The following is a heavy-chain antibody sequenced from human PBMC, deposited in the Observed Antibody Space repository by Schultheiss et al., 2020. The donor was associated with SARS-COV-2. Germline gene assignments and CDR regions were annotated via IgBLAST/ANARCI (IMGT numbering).Heavy chain of an antibody. V-gene: IGHV3-23*01. D-gene: IGHD5-12*01. CDR3: ARDRPLGYSGLDY. CDR1: GFTFSSYA. CDR2: ISGSGGST. Sequence: GGSLRLSCAASGFTFSSYAMSWVRQAPGKGLEWVSAISGSGGSTYYADSVKGRFTISRDNSKNSLYLQMNSLRAEDTAVYYCARDRPLGYSGLDYWGQGTLVTVSS. J-gene: IGHJ4*02.